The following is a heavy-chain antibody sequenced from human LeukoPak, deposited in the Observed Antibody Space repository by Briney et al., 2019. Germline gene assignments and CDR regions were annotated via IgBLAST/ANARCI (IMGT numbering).Heavy chain of an antibody. Sequence: GASVKVSCKASGYTFTGYYMHWVRQAPGQGLEWMGWINPNSGGTNYAQKFQGRVTMTRDTSISTAYMELSRLRSDDTAVYYCAXXXXXXWDHYDSSGYSDWGQGTLVTVSS. V-gene: IGHV1-2*02. D-gene: IGHD3-22*01. CDR2: INPNSGGT. CDR1: GYTFTGYY. J-gene: IGHJ4*02. CDR3: AXXXXXXWDHYDSSGYSD.